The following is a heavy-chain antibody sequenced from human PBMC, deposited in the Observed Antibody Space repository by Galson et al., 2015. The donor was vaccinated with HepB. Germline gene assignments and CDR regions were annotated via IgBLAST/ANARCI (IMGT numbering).Heavy chain of an antibody. Sequence: CAISGDSVSSNSAAWNWIRQSPSRGLEWLRRTYYRSKWYNDYAVSVKSRITINPDTSKNQFSLQLNSVTPGDTAVYYCARVPLWGYCSSTSCYNYYYYGMDVWGQGTTVTVSS. D-gene: IGHD2-2*02. CDR1: GDSVSSNSAA. V-gene: IGHV6-1*01. CDR3: ARVPLWGYCSSTSCYNYYYYGMDV. J-gene: IGHJ6*02. CDR2: TYYRSKWYN.